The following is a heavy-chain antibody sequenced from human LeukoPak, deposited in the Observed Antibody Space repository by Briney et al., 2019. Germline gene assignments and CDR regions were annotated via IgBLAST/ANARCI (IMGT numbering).Heavy chain of an antibody. D-gene: IGHD3-10*01. Sequence: GALRLSCAASGFTFSDYYMSWIRQAPGKGLEWVSYISSSGSTIYYADSVKGRFTISRDNAKNSLYLQMNSLRAEDTAVYYCARDSDITMVRGVMLDYWGQGTLVTVSS. CDR1: GFTFSDYY. CDR2: ISSSGSTI. J-gene: IGHJ4*02. V-gene: IGHV3-11*01. CDR3: ARDSDITMVRGVMLDY.